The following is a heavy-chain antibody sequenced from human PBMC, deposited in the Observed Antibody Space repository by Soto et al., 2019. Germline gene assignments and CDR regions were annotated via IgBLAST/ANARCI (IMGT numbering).Heavy chain of an antibody. D-gene: IGHD6-13*01. CDR3: ARGSEEKLDAQEIWFDP. CDR2: IYYSGSA. Sequence: SETLSLTCTVSIGSITRSYYYWSWIRQPPGKGLEWIGYIYYSGSAYYNPSLKSRVFISVDTYKNQFSLKLNSVTAADTAVYYCARGSEEKLDAQEIWFDPWGQGTLLTVSS. J-gene: IGHJ5*02. CDR1: IGSITRSYYY. V-gene: IGHV4-30-4*01.